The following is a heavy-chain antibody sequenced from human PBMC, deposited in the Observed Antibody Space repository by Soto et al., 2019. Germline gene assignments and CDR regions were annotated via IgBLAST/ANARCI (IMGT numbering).Heavy chain of an antibody. D-gene: IGHD6-13*01. Sequence: ASVKVSCKASGYTFTRYPISWMRQAPGQGLEWIGWINTFSGDTRYAQKLQGRVTMTTDTSTNTVYMELRSLTSDDMALYYCAKDARSSSRLDYWGQGTLVTVSS. CDR1: GYTFTRYP. CDR2: INTFSGDT. V-gene: IGHV1-18*03. CDR3: AKDARSSSRLDY. J-gene: IGHJ4*02.